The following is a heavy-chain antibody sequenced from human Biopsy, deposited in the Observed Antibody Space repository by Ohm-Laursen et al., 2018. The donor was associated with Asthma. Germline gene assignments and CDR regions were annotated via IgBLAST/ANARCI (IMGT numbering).Heavy chain of an antibody. Sequence: SLRLSCTASRFSFSAFGMHWVRQAPGKGLDWVAHIRSDGTTKYYADSVKGRFTISSDNSKSTLYLQMDSLRADDTAVYYCARVTGFGSMDVWGLGTTVTVSS. D-gene: IGHD3-9*01. CDR2: IRSDGTTK. J-gene: IGHJ6*02. V-gene: IGHV3-33*01. CDR1: RFSFSAFG. CDR3: ARVTGFGSMDV.